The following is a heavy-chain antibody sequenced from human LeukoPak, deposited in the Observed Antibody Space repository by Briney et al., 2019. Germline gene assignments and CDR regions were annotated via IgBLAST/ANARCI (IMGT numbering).Heavy chain of an antibody. J-gene: IGHJ4*02. V-gene: IGHV3-7*03. CDR3: VRGCGRASCPYYFDF. Sequence: SGGSLTLSCAASGFTFSSYWMSWVRQAPGKGLEWVATIRQDGSEKHYVDSVEGRFTVSRDNAENSLHLQMSNLRAEDTAIYYCVRGCGRASCPYYFDFWGQGALVTVFS. CDR1: GFTFSSYW. CDR2: IRQDGSEK. D-gene: IGHD2-21*01.